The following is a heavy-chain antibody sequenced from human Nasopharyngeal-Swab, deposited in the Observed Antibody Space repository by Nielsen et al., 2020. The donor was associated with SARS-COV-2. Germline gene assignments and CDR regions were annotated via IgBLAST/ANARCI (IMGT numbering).Heavy chain of an antibody. CDR3: ARGNGYRSGGSCFHWFDP. CDR2: IYYSGST. V-gene: IGHV4-59*01. J-gene: IGHJ5*02. D-gene: IGHD2-15*01. CDR1: GGSFDAYY. Sequence: SETLSLTCTVSGGSFDAYYWTWLRQRPGKGLEWIGYIYYSGSTNYKSSLKSRVTISVDTSKNQFSLSLRSVTAADTAVYYCARGNGYRSGGSCFHWFDPWGQGTLVTVSS.